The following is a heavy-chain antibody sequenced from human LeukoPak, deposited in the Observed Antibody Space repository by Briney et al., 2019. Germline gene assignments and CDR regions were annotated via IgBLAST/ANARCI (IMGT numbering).Heavy chain of an antibody. CDR2: INLDGSEK. Sequence: GGSLRLSCAASGFSFSAYWMSWVRQASGKGLEWVANINLDGSEKYYVDSVRGRFTISRDNAKNSLYLQMNSLRDEDAAVYFCARVVKYPLDIWGQGTMVTVSS. CDR3: ARVVKYPLDI. D-gene: IGHD3-16*02. CDR1: GFSFSAYW. J-gene: IGHJ3*02. V-gene: IGHV3-7*01.